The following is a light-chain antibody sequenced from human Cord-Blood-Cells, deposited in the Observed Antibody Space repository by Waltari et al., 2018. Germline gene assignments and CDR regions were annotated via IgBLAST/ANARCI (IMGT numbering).Light chain of an antibody. J-gene: IGKJ2*01. CDR2: GAS. CDR3: QQYNNWPMYT. CDR1: QSVSSN. V-gene: IGKV3-15*01. Sequence: EIVMTQSPATLSVSPGERATLSCRASQSVSSNLAWYQQKPGQAPRLLIYGASTRATGIPARFSGSGSVTEFTLTINSLQSEDFAVYYCQQYNNWPMYTFGQGTKLEIK.